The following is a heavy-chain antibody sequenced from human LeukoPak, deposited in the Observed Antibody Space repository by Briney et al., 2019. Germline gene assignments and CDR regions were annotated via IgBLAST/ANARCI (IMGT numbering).Heavy chain of an antibody. CDR1: GGSISSYY. V-gene: IGHV4-4*07. J-gene: IGHJ4*02. CDR2: IYTSGST. CDR3: ARDRGRRVYDFWSGYYVFDY. Sequence: SETLSLTCTGSGGSISSYYWSWIRQPAGKGLEWIGRIYTSGSTNYNPSLKSRVTMSVDTSKNQFSLKLSSVTAADTAVYYCARDRGRRVYDFWSGYYVFDYWGQGTLVTVSS. D-gene: IGHD3-3*01.